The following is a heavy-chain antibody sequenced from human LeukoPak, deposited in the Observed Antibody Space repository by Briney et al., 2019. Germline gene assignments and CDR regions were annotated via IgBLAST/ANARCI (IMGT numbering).Heavy chain of an antibody. J-gene: IGHJ4*02. D-gene: IGHD2-2*01. CDR3: ARGEYRLPGDS. V-gene: IGHV3-7*03. CDR1: GFTFSTYW. CDR2: IKQDGSEE. Sequence: GGSLRLSCAASGFTFSTYWMSWVRQAPEKGLEWVAYIKQDGSEEYYVDSVKGRFTISRDNAKKSLYLQMNSLRAEDTAVYYCARGEYRLPGDSWGQGTLVTVSS.